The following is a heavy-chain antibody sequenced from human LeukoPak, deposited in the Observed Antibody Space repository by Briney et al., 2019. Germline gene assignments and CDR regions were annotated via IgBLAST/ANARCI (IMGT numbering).Heavy chain of an antibody. D-gene: IGHD3-16*01. CDR3: AREHRGGGWYFDL. Sequence: GGSLRLSCAASGFTFSSYSMNWVRQAPGKGLEWVSSISSGSSYIYYADSVKGRFTISRDNAKNSLYLQMNSLRAEDTAVYYCAREHRGGGWYFDLWGRGTLVTVSS. V-gene: IGHV3-21*01. CDR2: ISSGSSYI. J-gene: IGHJ2*01. CDR1: GFTFSSYS.